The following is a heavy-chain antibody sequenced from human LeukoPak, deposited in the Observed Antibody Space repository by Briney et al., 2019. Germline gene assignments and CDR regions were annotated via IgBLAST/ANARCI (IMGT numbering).Heavy chain of an antibody. CDR3: ARDSLTYDYVWGSYRPNYFDY. D-gene: IGHD3-16*02. J-gene: IGHJ4*02. V-gene: IGHV4-39*07. Sequence: PSETLSLTCTVSGGSISSSSYYWGWIRQPPGKGLEWIGSIYYSGSTYYNPSLKSRVTISVDTSKNQFSLKPSSVTAADTAVYYCARDSLTYDYVWGSYRPNYFDYWGQGTLVTVSS. CDR1: GGSISSSSYY. CDR2: IYYSGST.